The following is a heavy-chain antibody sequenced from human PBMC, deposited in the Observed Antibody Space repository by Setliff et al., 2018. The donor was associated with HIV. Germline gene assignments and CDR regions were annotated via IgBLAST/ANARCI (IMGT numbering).Heavy chain of an antibody. Sequence: ASVKVSCKASGYTFTNFYIHWVRQAPGQGLEWLGMINPSGGSTTYAQKFQGRVTMTSDTSTSTAYMELTRLTSDDTAVYYCAARPGVDSSGYYDYYYMDVWAKGTTVTVSS. J-gene: IGHJ6*03. V-gene: IGHV1-46*01. CDR2: INPSGGST. CDR1: GYTFTNFY. D-gene: IGHD3-22*01. CDR3: AARPGVDSSGYYDYYYMDV.